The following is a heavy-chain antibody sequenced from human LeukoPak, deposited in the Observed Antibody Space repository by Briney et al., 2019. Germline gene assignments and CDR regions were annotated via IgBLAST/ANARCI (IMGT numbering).Heavy chain of an antibody. CDR1: GFTFSSYW. CDR2: INSDGSST. D-gene: IGHD2-2*01. V-gene: IGHV3-74*01. CDR3: ARDREYQLLRRDTAPYNWFDP. J-gene: IGHJ5*02. Sequence: PGGSLRLSCAASGFTFSSYWMHWVRQAPGKGLVWVSRINSDGSSTSYADSVKGRFTISRDNVKNTLYLQMNSLRAEDTAVYYCARDREYQLLRRDTAPYNWFDPWGQGTLVTVSS.